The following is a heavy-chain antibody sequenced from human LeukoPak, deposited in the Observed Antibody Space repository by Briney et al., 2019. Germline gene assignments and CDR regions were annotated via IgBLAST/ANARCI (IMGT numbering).Heavy chain of an antibody. Sequence: PSETLSLTCTVSGGSISSYYWSWIRQPPGKGLEWIGYIYYSGSTNYNPSLKSRVTISVDTSKNQFSLKLSSVTAADTAVYYCARSEYQPFVWFDPWGQGTLVTVSS. V-gene: IGHV4-59*01. J-gene: IGHJ5*02. CDR1: GGSISSYY. D-gene: IGHD2-2*01. CDR2: IYYSGST. CDR3: ARSEYQPFVWFDP.